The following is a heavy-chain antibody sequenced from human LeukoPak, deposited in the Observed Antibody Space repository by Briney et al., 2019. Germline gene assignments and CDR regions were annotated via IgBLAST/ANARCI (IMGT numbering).Heavy chain of an antibody. D-gene: IGHD5-18*01. Sequence: PGGSLRLSCAASGFTFSSYWMNWVRQAPGKGLVWVSRIASDGSSTTYADSVKGRFSISRDNAKNTLYLQMNSLRVEDTAVYYCARQIGYSYGSDYWGQGTLVTVSS. CDR1: GFTFSSYW. V-gene: IGHV3-74*01. CDR3: ARQIGYSYGSDY. CDR2: IASDGSST. J-gene: IGHJ4*02.